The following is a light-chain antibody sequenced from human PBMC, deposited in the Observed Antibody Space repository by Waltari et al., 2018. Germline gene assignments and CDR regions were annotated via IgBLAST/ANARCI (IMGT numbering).Light chain of an antibody. V-gene: IGLV2-11*01. J-gene: IGLJ2*01. CDR3: CSSAGINSFNLV. Sequence: QPPPGKAPYLLIVDFTARPSGVPVRFSGSKSVNAASRTISGLQPDDDANYYCCSSAGINSFNLVFGGGTNLAVL. CDR2: DFT.